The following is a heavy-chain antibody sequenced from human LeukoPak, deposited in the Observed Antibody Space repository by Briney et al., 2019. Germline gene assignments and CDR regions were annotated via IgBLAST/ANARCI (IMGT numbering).Heavy chain of an antibody. D-gene: IGHD3-16*01. CDR3: ARTFFEGWFDP. CDR1: GGSISSSSYY. V-gene: IGHV4-39*07. CDR2: IYYSGST. J-gene: IGHJ5*02. Sequence: SETLSLTCTVSGGSISSSSYYWGWIRQPPGKGLEWIGSIYYSGSTYYNPSLKSRVTISVDTSKNQFSLKLSSVTAADTAVYYCARTFFEGWFDPWGQGTLVTVSS.